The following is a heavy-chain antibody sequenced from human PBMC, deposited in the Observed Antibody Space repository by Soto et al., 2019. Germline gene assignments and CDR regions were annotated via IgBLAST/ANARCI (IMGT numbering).Heavy chain of an antibody. J-gene: IGHJ6*02. CDR2: IYTSGST. D-gene: IGHD3-3*01. V-gene: IGHV4-4*07. Sequence: PSETLSLTCTVSGGSISSYYWSWIRQPAGKGLEWIGRIYTSGSTNYNPSLKSRVTMSVDTSKNQFSLKLSSVTAADTAVYYCARDLTIFGVGYGMDVWGQGTTVTVSS. CDR3: ARDLTIFGVGYGMDV. CDR1: GGSISSYY.